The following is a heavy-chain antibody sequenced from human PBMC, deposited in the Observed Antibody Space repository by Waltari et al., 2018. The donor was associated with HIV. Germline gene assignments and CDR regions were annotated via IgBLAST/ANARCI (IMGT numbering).Heavy chain of an antibody. D-gene: IGHD3-22*01. J-gene: IGHJ6*02. V-gene: IGHV4-4*02. Sequence: QVQLQESGPGLVKPSGTLSLTCAVSGGSITSSNWWSWVRQPPGKGLEWIGEIYHSGSTNYNPYLKSRVTISLDKSKNQFSLKLSSVTAADTALYYCAGSRSSGSSVYYGMDVWGQGTTVTVSS. CDR3: AGSRSSGSSVYYGMDV. CDR1: GGSITSSNW. CDR2: IYHSGST.